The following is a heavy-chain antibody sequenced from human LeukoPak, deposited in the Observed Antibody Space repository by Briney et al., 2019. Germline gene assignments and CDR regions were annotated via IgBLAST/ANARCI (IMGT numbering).Heavy chain of an antibody. D-gene: IGHD1-26*01. CDR2: IHHSGST. V-gene: IGHV4-4*02. Sequence: SGTLSLTCTVSGLSIMSSHWWVWVRQPPGNGLDWVGEIHHSGSTNSNPSLKSRVTISVDKSKNQFSLRLNSVTAADTAVYYCAREFVQGSSLPYFDYWGQGTLVTVSS. J-gene: IGHJ4*02. CDR1: GLSIMSSHW. CDR3: AREFVQGSSLPYFDY.